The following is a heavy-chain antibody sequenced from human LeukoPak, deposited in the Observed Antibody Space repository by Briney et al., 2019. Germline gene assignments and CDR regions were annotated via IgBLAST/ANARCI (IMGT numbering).Heavy chain of an antibody. CDR3: ARAASSSWYDYYYYYYMDV. CDR1: GFTFSSYA. CDR2: ISYDGSNK. V-gene: IGHV3-30*01. Sequence: GGSLRLSCAASGFTFSSYAMHWVRQAPGKGLEWVAVISYDGSNKYYADSVKGRFTISRDNSKNMLYLQMNSLRAEDTAVYYCARAASSSWYDYYYYYYMDVWGKGTTVTVSS. D-gene: IGHD6-13*01. J-gene: IGHJ6*03.